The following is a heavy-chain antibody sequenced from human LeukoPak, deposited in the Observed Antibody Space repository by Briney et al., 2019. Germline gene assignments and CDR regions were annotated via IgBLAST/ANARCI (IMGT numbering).Heavy chain of an antibody. V-gene: IGHV3-23*01. CDR2: ISGSGGST. CDR1: GFTFSSYA. J-gene: IGHJ6*02. CDR3: AKDSYGMDV. Sequence: PGGSLRLSCAASGFTFSSYAMSWVRQAPGKGVEWVSGISGSGGSTYYTDSVKGRFTISRDNSKNTLYLQMNSLRAEDTAVYYCAKDSYGMDVWGQGTTVTVSS.